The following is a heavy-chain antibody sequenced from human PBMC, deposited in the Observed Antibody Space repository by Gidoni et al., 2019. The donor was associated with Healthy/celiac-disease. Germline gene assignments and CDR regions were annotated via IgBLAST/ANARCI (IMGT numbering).Heavy chain of an antibody. CDR2: IYYSGST. CDR1: GGSISSSSYY. Sequence: QLQLQESGPGLVKPSETLSLTCTVSGGSISSSSYYWGWIRQPPGKGLEWIGSIYYSGSTYYNPSLKSRVTISVDTSKNQFSLKLSSVTAADTAVYYCAPYYYDSSGYYYFDYWGQGTLVTVSS. CDR3: APYYYDSSGYYYFDY. D-gene: IGHD3-22*01. V-gene: IGHV4-39*07. J-gene: IGHJ4*02.